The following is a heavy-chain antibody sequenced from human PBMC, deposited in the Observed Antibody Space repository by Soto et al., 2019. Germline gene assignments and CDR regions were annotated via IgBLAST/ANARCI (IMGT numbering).Heavy chain of an antibody. V-gene: IGHV3-23*01. CDR3: AKSDTAMVTGCRIDY. J-gene: IGHJ4*02. CDR2: ISGSGGST. D-gene: IGHD5-18*01. Sequence: GGSLRLSCAASGFTFSSYAMSWVRQAPGKGLEWVSAISGSGGSTYYADSVKGRFTISRDNSKNTLYLQMNSLRAEDTAVYYCAKSDTAMVTGCRIDYWGPGTLVTVSS. CDR1: GFTFSSYA.